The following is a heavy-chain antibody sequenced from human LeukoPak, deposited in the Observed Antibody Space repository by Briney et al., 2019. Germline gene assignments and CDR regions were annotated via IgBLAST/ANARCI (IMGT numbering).Heavy chain of an antibody. CDR3: VRDGDAYNFDY. CDR2: VKFDGSYT. Sequence: GGSLRLSCAASGFTFSSYAMSWVRQAPGKGLVWVSRVKFDGSYTNYVDSVKGRFTISRDNAKNTLCLQMNSLRLEDTGIYYCVRDGDAYNFDYWGQGTLVTVSS. D-gene: IGHD5-24*01. V-gene: IGHV3-74*01. J-gene: IGHJ4*02. CDR1: GFTFSSYA.